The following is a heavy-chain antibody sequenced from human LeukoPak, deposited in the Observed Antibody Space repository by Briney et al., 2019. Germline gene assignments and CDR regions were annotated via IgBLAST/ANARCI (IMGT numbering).Heavy chain of an antibody. CDR3: ARGGATTVTTRGAFDI. CDR1: GGSFSGYY. D-gene: IGHD4-17*01. J-gene: IGHJ3*02. V-gene: IGHV4-34*01. CDR2: INHSGST. Sequence: LETLSLTCAVYGGSFSGYYWSWIRQPPGKGLEWIGEINHSGSTNYNPSLKSRVTISVDTSKNQFSLKLSSVTAADTAVYYCARGGATTVTTRGAFDIWGQGTMVTVSS.